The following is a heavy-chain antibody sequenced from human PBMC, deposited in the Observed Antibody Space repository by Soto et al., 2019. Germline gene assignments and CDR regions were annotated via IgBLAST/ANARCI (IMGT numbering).Heavy chain of an antibody. CDR2: INPSGGST. CDR1: GYTFTSYY. D-gene: IGHD3-3*01. V-gene: IGHV1-46*01. J-gene: IGHJ6*03. Sequence: ASVKVSCKASGYTFTSYYMHWVRQAPGQGLEWMGIINPSGGSTSYAQKFQGRVTITADKSTSTAYMELSSLRSEDTAVYYCARTIFGVVISDYYYMDVWGKGTTVTVSS. CDR3: ARTIFGVVISDYYYMDV.